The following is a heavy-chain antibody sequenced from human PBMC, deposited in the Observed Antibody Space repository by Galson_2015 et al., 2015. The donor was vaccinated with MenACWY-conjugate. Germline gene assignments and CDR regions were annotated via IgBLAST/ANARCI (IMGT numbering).Heavy chain of an antibody. CDR1: GFTFSSYW. V-gene: IGHV3-7*01. CDR3: VRGTCSPDY. J-gene: IGHJ4*02. Sequence: SLRLSCAASGFTFSSYWMNWVRQAPGKGLEWVSNITTTRTNKYYLDSVKGRFTISRDNAMNSLFLQMNGLRAEDTAVYYCVRGTCSPDYWGSGTLVTVSP. CDR2: ITTTRTNK. D-gene: IGHD1-7*01.